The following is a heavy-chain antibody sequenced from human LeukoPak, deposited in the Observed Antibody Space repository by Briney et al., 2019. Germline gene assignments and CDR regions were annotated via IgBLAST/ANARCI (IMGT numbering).Heavy chain of an antibody. Sequence: GGSLRLSCAASGFTFSNYNMNWVRQAPGRGLEWVSSICGVSTSIYYADSVKGRFTISRDNAKNSLYLQMNSLRAEDTAVYYCAELGITMIGGVWGKGTTVTISS. CDR2: ICGVSTSI. CDR1: GFTFSNYN. CDR3: AELGITMIGGV. D-gene: IGHD3-10*02. J-gene: IGHJ6*04. V-gene: IGHV3-21*01.